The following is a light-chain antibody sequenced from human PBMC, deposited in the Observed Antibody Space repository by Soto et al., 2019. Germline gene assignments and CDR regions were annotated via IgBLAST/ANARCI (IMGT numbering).Light chain of an antibody. CDR2: DVT. CDR3: SSYTTSSSYV. CDR1: SSDVGGYIY. J-gene: IGLJ1*01. V-gene: IGLV2-14*01. Sequence: QSALTQPASVSGSPGQLITISCTGTSSDVGGYIYVSWYQQHPGKAPKLMIYDVTSRPSGVSYRFSGSKSGNTASLTISGLQAEDEADYYCSSYTTSSSYVFGTGTKVTVL.